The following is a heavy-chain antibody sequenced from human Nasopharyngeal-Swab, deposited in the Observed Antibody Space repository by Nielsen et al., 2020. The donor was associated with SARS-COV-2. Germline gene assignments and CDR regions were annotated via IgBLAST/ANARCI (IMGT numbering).Heavy chain of an antibody. Sequence: GESLKISCAASGFTFSSYEMNWVRQAPGKGLEWVSYISSSGSTIYYGDSVKGRFTISRDNAKKSLYLQMNSLRAEDTAVYYCARGRVRIVGATDFDYWGQGTLVTVSS. J-gene: IGHJ4*02. CDR3: ARGRVRIVGATDFDY. D-gene: IGHD1-26*01. CDR2: ISSSGSTI. V-gene: IGHV3-48*03. CDR1: GFTFSSYE.